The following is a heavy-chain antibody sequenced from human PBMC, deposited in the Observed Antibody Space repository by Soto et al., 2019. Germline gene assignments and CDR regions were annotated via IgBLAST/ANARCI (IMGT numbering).Heavy chain of an antibody. J-gene: IGHJ6*02. D-gene: IGHD3-9*01. V-gene: IGHV3-23*01. Sequence: EVQLLESGGGLVQPGGSLRLSCAASGFTFSSYAMSWVRQAPGKGLEWVSAISGSGGSTYYADSVKDRFTISRENSKNTLNLPTNTLRPEDTAVYYWAKIMSGITIFGGMDVWGQWNTVSVSS. CDR3: AKIMSGITIFGGMDV. CDR2: ISGSGGST. CDR1: GFTFSSYA.